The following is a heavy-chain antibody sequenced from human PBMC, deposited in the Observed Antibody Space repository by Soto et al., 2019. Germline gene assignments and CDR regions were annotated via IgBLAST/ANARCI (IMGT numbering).Heavy chain of an antibody. J-gene: IGHJ4*02. CDR2: IKSKTDGGTT. V-gene: IGHV3-15*01. D-gene: IGHD5-18*01. CDR3: TTPPGYSYGYGSLN. CDR1: GFTFSNAW. Sequence: EVQLVESGGGLVKPGGSLRLSCAASGFTFSNAWMSWVRQAPGKGLEWVGRIKSKTDGGTTDYAAPVKGRFTISRDDSKTKLYLQMNSLKTADTAVYYCTTPPGYSYGYGSLNWGQGTLVTVSA.